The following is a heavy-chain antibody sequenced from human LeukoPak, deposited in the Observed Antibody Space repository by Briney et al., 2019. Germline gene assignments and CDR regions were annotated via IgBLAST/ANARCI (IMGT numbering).Heavy chain of an antibody. CDR2: INHSGST. Sequence: SETLSPTCTVSGGSISSSSYYWGWIRQPPGKGLEWIGEINHSGSTNYNPSLKSRVTISVDTSKNQFSLKLSSVTAADTAVYYCARRNLNWFDPWGQGTLVTVSS. V-gene: IGHV4-39*07. CDR1: GGSISSSSYY. J-gene: IGHJ5*02. D-gene: IGHD3-3*01. CDR3: ARRNLNWFDP.